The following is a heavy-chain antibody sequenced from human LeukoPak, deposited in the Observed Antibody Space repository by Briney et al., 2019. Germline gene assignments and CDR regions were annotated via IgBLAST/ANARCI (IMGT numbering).Heavy chain of an antibody. D-gene: IGHD1-1*01. CDR1: GFTFSSYV. V-gene: IGHV3-23*01. J-gene: IGHJ4*02. CDR2: ISGSGFTT. CDR3: AKVSGELEYPSGYFDY. Sequence: AGGSLRLSCAASGFTFSSYVMSWVRQAPGKGLEWVSGISGSGFTTYYADSVKGRFTISRDNSKNTLYLQMNSLRAEDTAVYYCAKVSGELEYPSGYFDYWGQGTLVTVSS.